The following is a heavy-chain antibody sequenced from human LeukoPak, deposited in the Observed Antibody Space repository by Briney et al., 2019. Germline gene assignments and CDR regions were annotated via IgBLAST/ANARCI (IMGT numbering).Heavy chain of an antibody. J-gene: IGHJ4*02. CDR1: GGSISSSGYY. V-gene: IGHV4-39*01. CDR3: ARHSDDSGWYEPEAPFDY. D-gene: IGHD6-19*01. Sequence: SETLSLTCTVSGGSISSSGYYWGWIRQPPGKGLEWIGSIYYSGSTYYNPSLKSRVTISVDTSKNQFSLKLSSVTAADTAVYYCARHSDDSGWYEPEAPFDYWGQGTLVTVSS. CDR2: IYYSGST.